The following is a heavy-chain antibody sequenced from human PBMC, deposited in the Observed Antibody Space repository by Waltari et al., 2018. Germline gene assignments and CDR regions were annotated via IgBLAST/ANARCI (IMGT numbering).Heavy chain of an antibody. V-gene: IGHV4-34*01. CDR3: ARFGTY. Sequence: QVQLQQWGAGLLKPSETLSLTCSVYGGSLSGYFWTWSRQPPGKGLEWIGEINRSGSINSSPSLKSRVTISLDSSKNQFSLTVSSVTVADTATYYCARFGTYWGQGTLVTVSS. CDR2: INRSGSI. CDR1: GGSLSGYF. D-gene: IGHD3-10*01. J-gene: IGHJ4*02.